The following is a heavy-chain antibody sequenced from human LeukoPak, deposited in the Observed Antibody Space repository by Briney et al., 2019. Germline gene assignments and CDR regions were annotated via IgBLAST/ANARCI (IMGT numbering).Heavy chain of an antibody. D-gene: IGHD3-3*01. Sequence: PGGSLRLSCAASGFTFSSYAMHWVRQAPGKGLEWVAVISYDGSNKYYADSVKGRFTISRDNSKNTLYLQMNSLRAEDTAVYYCAREFFLWGQGTLVTVSS. J-gene: IGHJ4*02. CDR3: AREFFL. V-gene: IGHV3-30-3*01. CDR2: ISYDGSNK. CDR1: GFTFSSYA.